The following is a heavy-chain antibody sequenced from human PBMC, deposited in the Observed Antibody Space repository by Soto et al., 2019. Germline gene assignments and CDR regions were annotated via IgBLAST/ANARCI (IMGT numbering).Heavy chain of an antibody. J-gene: IGHJ5*02. CDR2: ISAYNGNT. D-gene: IGHD2-2*01. CDR3: ARDVGSTSCYLGCGWFDP. CDR1: GYTFTSYG. Sequence: ASVNVSCKASGYTFTSYGISWVRQAPGQGLEWMGWISAYNGNTNYAQKLQGRVTMTTDTSTSTAYMELRSLRSDDTAVYYCARDVGSTSCYLGCGWFDPWGQGTLVTVSS. V-gene: IGHV1-18*01.